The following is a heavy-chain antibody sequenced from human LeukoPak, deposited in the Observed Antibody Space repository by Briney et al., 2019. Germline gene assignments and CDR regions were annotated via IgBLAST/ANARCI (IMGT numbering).Heavy chain of an antibody. D-gene: IGHD2-8*01. CDR1: GDSITSYY. CDR2: MYYSGNT. V-gene: IGHV4-59*01. J-gene: IGHJ3*02. CDR3: ARGMEAFDI. Sequence: SETLSLTCFVSGDSITSYYWSWIRQPPGKGLEWIGFMYYSGNTNYNPSLRSRVAISVDTSQNHLSLTLRSVTAADTAVYYCARGMEAFDIWGLGTVVSVSP.